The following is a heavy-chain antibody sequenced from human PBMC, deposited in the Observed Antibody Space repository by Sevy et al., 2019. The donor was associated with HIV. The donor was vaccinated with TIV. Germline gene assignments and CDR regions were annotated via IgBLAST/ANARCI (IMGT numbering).Heavy chain of an antibody. D-gene: IGHD3-16*01. CDR2: ISYDGNYR. CDR1: GFTFSTYD. V-gene: IGHV3-30*18. CDR3: AKNRPPGGSYFSRHAMDV. J-gene: IGHJ6*02. Sequence: GGSLRLSCAASGFTFSTYDIHWVRQAPGKGLEWVAIISYDGNYREYADSVRGRFSMSRDNSENTVYLQMNGLSIENTAVYYCAKNRPPGGSYFSRHAMDVWGRGTTVTVSS.